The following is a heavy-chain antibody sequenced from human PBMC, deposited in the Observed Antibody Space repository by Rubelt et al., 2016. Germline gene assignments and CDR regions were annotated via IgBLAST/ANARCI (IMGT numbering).Heavy chain of an antibody. J-gene: IGHJ4*02. D-gene: IGHD3-10*01. CDR2: ISHGGST. V-gene: IGHV4-34*02. Sequence: VQLQQWGGGLLKPSETLSLTCGVSGGSLSGYYWSWVRQAPGKGLEWIGEISHGGSTTSKASLMSRIAMSVDTSQGHFSLRLASVTAADTAVYYCARGRGDYSGSGFDYWGQGTLVTVSS. CDR3: ARGRGDYSGSGFDY. CDR1: GGSLSGYY.